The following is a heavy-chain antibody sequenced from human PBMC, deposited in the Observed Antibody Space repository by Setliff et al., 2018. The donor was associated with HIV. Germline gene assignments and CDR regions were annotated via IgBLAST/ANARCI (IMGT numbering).Heavy chain of an antibody. D-gene: IGHD1-26*01. CDR1: GYTLTKLS. CDR2: FDPELGET. CDR3: ATDNREGVGTPYYFDY. Sequence: GASVKVSCKVSGYTLTKLSMHWVRQAPEKGLEWMGGFDPELGETFFAQNFRDRLTMTQDTSTDTAYMELTSLRSDDTAMYYCATDNREGVGTPYYFDYWGQGTQVTAPQ. J-gene: IGHJ4*02. V-gene: IGHV1-24*01.